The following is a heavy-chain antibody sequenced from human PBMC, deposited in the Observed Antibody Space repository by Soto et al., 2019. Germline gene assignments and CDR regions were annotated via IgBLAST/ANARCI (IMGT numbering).Heavy chain of an antibody. D-gene: IGHD3-3*01. J-gene: IGHJ6*03. CDR3: AKAPDFWTYYYYMDV. V-gene: IGHV3-23*01. Sequence: GSLRLSCAASGFTFSSYAMSWVRQAPGKGLEWVSAISGSGGSTYYADSVKGRFTISRDNSKNTLYLQMNSLRAEDTAVYYCAKAPDFWTYYYYMDVWGKGTTVTVSS. CDR2: ISGSGGST. CDR1: GFTFSSYA.